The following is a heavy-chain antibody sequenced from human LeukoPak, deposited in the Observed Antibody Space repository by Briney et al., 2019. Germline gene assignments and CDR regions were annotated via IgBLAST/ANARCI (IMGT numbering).Heavy chain of an antibody. CDR3: ARGESTSGWYY. J-gene: IGHJ4*02. V-gene: IGHV1-18*01. CDR1: GYTFTSYG. Sequence: GASVKVSCKASGYTFTSYGISWVRQAPGQGLEWMGWISAYNGNTNHAQKLQGRVTMTTDTSTNTAYMELKSLRYDDTAVYYCARGESTSGWYYWGQGTLVTVSS. CDR2: ISAYNGNT. D-gene: IGHD6-19*01.